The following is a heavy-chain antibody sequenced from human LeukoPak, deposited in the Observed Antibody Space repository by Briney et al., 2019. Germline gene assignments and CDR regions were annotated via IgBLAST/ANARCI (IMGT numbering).Heavy chain of an antibody. D-gene: IGHD3-22*01. J-gene: IGHJ4*02. CDR3: ARDPTRWSGYDSSILDY. CDR1: GFTFSSYG. Sequence: GGSLRLSCAASGFTFSSYGMHWVRQAPGKGLEWVAVIWYGGSNKYYADSVKGRFTISRDNSKNTLYLQMNSLRAEDTAVYYCARDPTRWSGYDSSILDYWGQGTLVTVSS. CDR2: IWYGGSNK. V-gene: IGHV3-33*01.